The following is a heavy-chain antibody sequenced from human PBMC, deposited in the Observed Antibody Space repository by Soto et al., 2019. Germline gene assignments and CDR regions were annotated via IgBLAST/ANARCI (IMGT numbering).Heavy chain of an antibody. CDR3: ARAPGYCSSTSCYQYFDY. J-gene: IGHJ4*02. Sequence: KPSETLSLTCAVSGGSISSGGYSWSWIRQPPGKGLEWIGYIYHSGSTYYNPSLKSRVTISVDRSKNQFSLKLSSVTAADTAVYYCARAPGYCSSTSCYQYFDYWGQGTLVTVSS. CDR2: IYHSGST. CDR1: GGSISSGGYS. D-gene: IGHD2-2*01. V-gene: IGHV4-30-2*01.